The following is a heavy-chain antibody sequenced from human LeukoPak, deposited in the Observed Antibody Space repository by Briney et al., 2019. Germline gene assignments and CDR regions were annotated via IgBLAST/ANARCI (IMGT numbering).Heavy chain of an antibody. J-gene: IGHJ4*02. CDR2: IKSDGSIT. Sequence: GGSLGLSCAASGFTFSGYWMYWVRQAPGKGLVWVSLIKSDGSITSCADSVKGRFTISRDNAKNTLYLEMNSLRVEDTGVYYCARGRAGYYWDYWGQGTLVTVSS. CDR3: ARGRAGYYWDY. V-gene: IGHV3-74*01. D-gene: IGHD3-9*01. CDR1: GFTFSGYW.